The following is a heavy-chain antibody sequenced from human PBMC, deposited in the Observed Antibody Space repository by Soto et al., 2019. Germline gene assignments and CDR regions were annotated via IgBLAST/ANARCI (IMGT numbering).Heavy chain of an antibody. V-gene: IGHV1-3*01. CDR2: INAGNGNT. J-gene: IGHJ6*02. CDR3: ARWTPWRAVYYYHYGMDV. Sequence: KKLEWMGWINAGNGNTKYSQKFQGRVTITRDTSASTAYMELSSLRSEDTAVYYCARWTPWRAVYYYHYGMDVWGQGTTVTLSS. D-gene: IGHD3-3*01.